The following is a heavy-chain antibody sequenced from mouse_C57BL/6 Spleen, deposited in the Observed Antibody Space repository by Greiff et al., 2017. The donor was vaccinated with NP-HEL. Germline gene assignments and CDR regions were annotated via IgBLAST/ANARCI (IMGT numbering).Heavy chain of an antibody. CDR2: INPSNGGT. Sequence: QVQLQQPGTELVKPGASVKLPCKASGYTFTSYWMHWVKQRPGQGLEWIGNINPSNGGTNYNEKFKSKATLTVDKSSSTAYMQLSSLTSEDSAVYYCASLYYYGSSYLAWFAYWGQGTLVTVSA. V-gene: IGHV1-53*01. J-gene: IGHJ3*01. CDR3: ASLYYYGSSYLAWFAY. D-gene: IGHD1-1*01. CDR1: GYTFTSYW.